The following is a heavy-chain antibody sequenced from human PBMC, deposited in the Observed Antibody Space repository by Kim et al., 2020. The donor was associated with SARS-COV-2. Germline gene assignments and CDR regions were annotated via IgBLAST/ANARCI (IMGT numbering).Heavy chain of an antibody. V-gene: IGHV3-9*01. D-gene: IGHD1-1*01. Sequence: GGSLRLSCAASGFTFDDYAMHWVRQAPGKGLEWVSGISWNSGSIGYADSVKGRFTISRDNAKNSLYLQMNSLRAEDTALYYCANTRHSNWYFDLWGRGTLVTVSS. CDR3: ANTRHSNWYFDL. CDR1: GFTFDDYA. J-gene: IGHJ2*01. CDR2: ISWNSGSI.